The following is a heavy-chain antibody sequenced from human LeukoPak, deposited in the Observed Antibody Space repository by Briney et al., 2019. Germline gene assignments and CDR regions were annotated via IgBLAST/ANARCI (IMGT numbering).Heavy chain of an antibody. CDR3: AKCRTAMPPLYYFDY. Sequence: GGSLRLSCAPSGFTVSSYAMSWVRQAPGKGLEWGSAISGSGGSTYYAASVQGRFTISRDNSKNRLYLQMNSARGADTAVYYCAKCRTAMPPLYYFDYWGQGTLVTVSS. CDR2: ISGSGGST. CDR1: GFTVSSYA. D-gene: IGHD5-18*01. J-gene: IGHJ4*02. V-gene: IGHV3-23*01.